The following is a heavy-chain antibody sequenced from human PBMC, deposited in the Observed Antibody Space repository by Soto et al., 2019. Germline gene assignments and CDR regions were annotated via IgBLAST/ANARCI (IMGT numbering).Heavy chain of an antibody. D-gene: IGHD3-3*01. CDR1: GGSFSGYY. CDR2: INHSGST. CDR3: ARGIRFLEWLSPYYFDY. V-gene: IGHV4-34*01. J-gene: IGHJ4*02. Sequence: SETLSLTCAVYGGSFSGYYWSWIRQPPGKGLEWIGEINHSGSTNYNPSLKSRVTISVDTSKNQFSLKLSSVTAADTAVYYCARGIRFLEWLSPYYFDYWGQGTLVTVSS.